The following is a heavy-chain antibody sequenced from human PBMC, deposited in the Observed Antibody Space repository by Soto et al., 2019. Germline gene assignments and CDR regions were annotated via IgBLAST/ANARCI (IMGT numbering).Heavy chain of an antibody. J-gene: IGHJ6*03. D-gene: IGHD3-3*01. CDR1: GGTFSSYT. Sequence: GASVKVSCKASGGTFSSYTISWVRQAPGQGLEWMGRIIPILGIANYAQKFQGRVTITADKSTSTAYMELSSLRSEDTAVYYCARGGPLSGSGPHPDYYYYMDVWGKGTTVTVSS. CDR3: ARGGPLSGSGPHPDYYYYMDV. V-gene: IGHV1-69*02. CDR2: IIPILGIA.